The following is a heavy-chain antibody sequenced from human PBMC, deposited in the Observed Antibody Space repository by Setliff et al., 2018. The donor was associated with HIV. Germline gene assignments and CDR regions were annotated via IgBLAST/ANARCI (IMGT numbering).Heavy chain of an antibody. Sequence: ASVKVSCKVSGYTLTELSMHWVRQAPGKGLEWMGSFDPEGGETTYAQKFQGRVTMTEDTSTDTAFMELSSLRSEDTAVYYCAKDRPTYYDYVWGSPNGRKAFDIWGQGTMVTVSS. V-gene: IGHV1-24*01. CDR1: GYTLTELS. CDR3: AKDRPTYYDYVWGSPNGRKAFDI. CDR2: FDPEGGET. J-gene: IGHJ3*02. D-gene: IGHD3-16*01.